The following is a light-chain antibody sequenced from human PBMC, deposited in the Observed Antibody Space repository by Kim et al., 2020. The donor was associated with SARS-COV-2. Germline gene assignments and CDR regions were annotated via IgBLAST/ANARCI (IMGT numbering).Light chain of an antibody. CDR3: QKSKA. CDR2: AAS. V-gene: IGKV1-27*01. J-gene: IGKJ1*01. Sequence: DIQMTQSPSSLSASVGDRVTITCRASQGISNYLAWYQQKPGKVPKLLIYAASALQSGVPSRFSGSGSGTDFTLTISSLRPEDVATYYCQKSKAFGQGTKVDIK. CDR1: QGISNY.